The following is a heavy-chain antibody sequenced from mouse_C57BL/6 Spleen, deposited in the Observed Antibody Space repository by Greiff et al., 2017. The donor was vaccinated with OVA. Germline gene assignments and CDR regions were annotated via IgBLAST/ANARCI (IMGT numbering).Heavy chain of an antibody. Sequence: EVKLVESGPELVKPGASVKMSCKASGYTFTDYNMHWVKQSHGKSLEWIGYINPNNGGTSYNQKFKGKATLTVNKSSSTAYMERRSLTSEDSAVYYCAPNLVPPFDYWGQGTSVTVSS. CDR3: APNLVPPFDY. CDR1: GYTFTDYN. V-gene: IGHV1-22*01. D-gene: IGHD4-1*01. CDR2: INPNNGGT. J-gene: IGHJ4*01.